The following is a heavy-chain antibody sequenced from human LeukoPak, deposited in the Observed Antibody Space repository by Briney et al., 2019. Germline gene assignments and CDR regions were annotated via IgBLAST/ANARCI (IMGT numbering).Heavy chain of an antibody. CDR3: ARGSTLRYFDWSPTFDY. V-gene: IGHV4-59*01. D-gene: IGHD3-9*01. CDR1: GGSISSYY. CDR2: IYYSGST. J-gene: IGHJ4*02. Sequence: PETLSLTCTVSGGSISSYYWSWIRQPPGKGLEWIGYIYYSGSTNYNPSLKSRVTISVDTSKNQFSLKLSSVTAADTAVYYCARGSTLRYFDWSPTFDYWGQGTLVTVSS.